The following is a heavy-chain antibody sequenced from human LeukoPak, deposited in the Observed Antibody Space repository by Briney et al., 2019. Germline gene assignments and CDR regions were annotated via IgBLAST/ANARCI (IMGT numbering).Heavy chain of an antibody. D-gene: IGHD6-13*01. CDR2: SNPSSGST. Sequence: ASVKVFCKASGYTFTNYYIHWVRQAPGQGLEWMGISNPSSGSTTYAQKFQGRVTMTRDTSTSTVYMELSSLRSEDTAVYYCARMGNYFDYWGQGTLVTVSS. CDR3: ARMGNYFDY. V-gene: IGHV1-46*01. J-gene: IGHJ4*02. CDR1: GYTFTNYY.